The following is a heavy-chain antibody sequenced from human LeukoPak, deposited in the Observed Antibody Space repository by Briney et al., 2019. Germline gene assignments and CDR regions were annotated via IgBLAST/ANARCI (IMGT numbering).Heavy chain of an antibody. J-gene: IGHJ4*02. CDR3: ARDSGWFRFDY. CDR2: IKEDGSEK. V-gene: IGHV3-7*03. Sequence: PGGSLRLSCAASGFTFSSYWMTWVRQAPGKGLEWVANIKEDGSEKYYVDSVKGRFTISRDNAKNSLYLQVSSLRAEDTAVYYCARDSGWFRFDYWGRGTLVTVSS. CDR1: GFTFSSYW. D-gene: IGHD6-13*01.